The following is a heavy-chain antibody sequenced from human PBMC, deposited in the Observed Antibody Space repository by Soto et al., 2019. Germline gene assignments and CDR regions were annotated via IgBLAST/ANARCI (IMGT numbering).Heavy chain of an antibody. CDR1: GGSISSSSYY. V-gene: IGHV4-39*01. CDR3: ARPTYSYETNGYSILFDY. J-gene: IGHJ4*02. Sequence: QLQLQESGPGLVKPSETLSLTCTVSGGSISSSSYYWGWIRQPPGKGLEWIGNMYYSGSSYYNPSLKSRVTISVGTSKNQFSLKLSSVTAADTAVYYCARPTYSYETNGYSILFDYWGQGALVIVSS. CDR2: MYYSGSS. D-gene: IGHD3-22*01.